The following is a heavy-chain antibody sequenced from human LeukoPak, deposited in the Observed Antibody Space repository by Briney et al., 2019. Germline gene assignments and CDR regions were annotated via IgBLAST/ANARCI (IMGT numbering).Heavy chain of an antibody. CDR3: ARELPGTVIATLDY. V-gene: IGHV5-10-1*01. CDR2: IDPSDSYT. J-gene: IGHJ4*02. Sequence: TGESLKISCKGSGYSFTSYWISWVRQMPGKGLEWMGRIDPSDSYTTYSPSFQGHVTISADKSISTAYLQWSSLKASDTTMYYCARELPGTVIATLDYWGQGTLVTVSS. CDR1: GYSFTSYW. D-gene: IGHD2-21*01.